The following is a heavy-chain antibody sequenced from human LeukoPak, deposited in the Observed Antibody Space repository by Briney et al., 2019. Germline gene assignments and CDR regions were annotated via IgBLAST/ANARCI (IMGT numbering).Heavy chain of an antibody. D-gene: IGHD2-8*01. CDR2: INRNGGST. CDR3: ARGFRNGPFDC. J-gene: IGHJ4*02. CDR1: GFTFDDYG. V-gene: IGHV3-20*04. Sequence: GGSLRLSCEASGFTFDDYGMSWVRQPPGKGLEWVSGINRNGGSTDYADSVKGRFTISRDNAKNSHFLQMNSLRVEDTALYYCARGFRNGPFDCWGQGTLLTVSS.